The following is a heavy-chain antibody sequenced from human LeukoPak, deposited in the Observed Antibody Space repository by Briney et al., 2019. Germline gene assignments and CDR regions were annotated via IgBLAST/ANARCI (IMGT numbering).Heavy chain of an antibody. Sequence: GGSLRLSCAASGFTFSSYSMNWVRQAPGKGLEWVSSISSSSSYIYYADSVKGPFTISRDNAKNSLYLQMNSLRAEDTAVYYCARDQGYYDSSGPIDYWGQGTLVTVSS. V-gene: IGHV3-21*01. D-gene: IGHD3-22*01. CDR1: GFTFSSYS. CDR2: ISSSSSYI. CDR3: ARDQGYYDSSGPIDY. J-gene: IGHJ4*02.